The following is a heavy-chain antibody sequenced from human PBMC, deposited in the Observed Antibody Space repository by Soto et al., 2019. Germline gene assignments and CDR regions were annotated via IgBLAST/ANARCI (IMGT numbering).Heavy chain of an antibody. CDR3: AREGERGVPAAMLTYFDY. Sequence: ASVKVSCKASGYTFTSYGISWVRQAPGQGLEWMGWISAYNGNTNYAQKLQGRVTMTTDTSTSTAYMELRSLRSDDTAVYYCAREGERGVPAAMLTYFDYWGQGTLVTVSS. V-gene: IGHV1-18*01. D-gene: IGHD2-2*01. CDR2: ISAYNGNT. CDR1: GYTFTSYG. J-gene: IGHJ4*02.